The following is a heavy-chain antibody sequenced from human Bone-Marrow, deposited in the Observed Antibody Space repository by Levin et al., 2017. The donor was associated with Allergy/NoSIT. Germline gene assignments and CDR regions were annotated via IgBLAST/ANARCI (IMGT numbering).Heavy chain of an antibody. CDR2: LYPSGST. CDR1: GGVIGDNH. V-gene: IGHV4-4*07. D-gene: IGHD6-19*01. Sequence: SSETLSLTCTASGGVIGDNHWSWIRRPAGQGLQWIGRLYPSGSTDYNPSLKSRVSMSLDKSKNQFSLRLRSVTAADTAVYYCARDILRSSGWYGLDEWGQGTLVTVSS. J-gene: IGHJ4*02. CDR3: ARDILRSSGWYGLDE.